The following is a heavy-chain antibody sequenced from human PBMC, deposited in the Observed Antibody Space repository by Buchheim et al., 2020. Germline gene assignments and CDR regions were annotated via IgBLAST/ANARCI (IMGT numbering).Heavy chain of an antibody. V-gene: IGHV3-48*03. CDR3: ARGNLGTGWFDP. Sequence: EVQLVESGGGLVQPGGSLRLSCAASGFTFSSYEMSWVRQAPGKGLEWVSYTSRGGSSIYYADSVKGRFTISRDNAKKSLYLQMNSLRAEDTAVYYCARGNLGTGWFDPWGQGTL. CDR1: GFTFSSYE. CDR2: TSRGGSSI. J-gene: IGHJ5*02. D-gene: IGHD3/OR15-3a*01.